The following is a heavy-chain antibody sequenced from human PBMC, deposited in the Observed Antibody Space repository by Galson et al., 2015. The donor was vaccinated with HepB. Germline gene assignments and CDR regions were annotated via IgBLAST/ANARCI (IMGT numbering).Heavy chain of an antibody. CDR3: ATNLLYVDGSPGLASSVPHWFDP. CDR2: FEPEDSET. D-gene: IGHD6-19*01. Sequence: SVKVSCKVSGYTLTELSMHWVRQAPGKGLEWMGGFEPEDSETLYAQKFQGRVTMTEDTSTDTAYMELSSLRSEDTAVYYCATNLLYVDGSPGLASSVPHWFDPWGQGTLVTVSS. V-gene: IGHV1-24*01. J-gene: IGHJ5*02. CDR1: GYTLTELS.